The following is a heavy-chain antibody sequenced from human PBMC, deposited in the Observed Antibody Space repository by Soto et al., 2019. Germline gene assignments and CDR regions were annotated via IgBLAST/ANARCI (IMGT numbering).Heavy chain of an antibody. CDR2: IWYDGSNK. D-gene: IGHD6-6*01. CDR1: GFTFSSYG. Sequence: QVQLVESGGGVVQPGRSLRLSCAASGFTFSSYGMHWVRQAPGKGLEWVAVIWYDGSNKYYADSVKGRFTISRDNSKNTLYLQMNSLRAEDTAVYYCARDEQLTLFDYWGQGTLVTVSS. J-gene: IGHJ4*02. CDR3: ARDEQLTLFDY. V-gene: IGHV3-33*01.